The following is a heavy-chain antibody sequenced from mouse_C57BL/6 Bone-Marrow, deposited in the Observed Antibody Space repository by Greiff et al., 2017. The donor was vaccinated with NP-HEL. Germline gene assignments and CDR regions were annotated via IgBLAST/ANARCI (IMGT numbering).Heavy chain of an antibody. CDR2: ISGGGGNT. Sequence: EVKLEESGGGLVKPGGSLKLSCAASGFTFSSYTMSWVRQTPEKRLEWVATISGGGGNTYYPDSVKGRFTISRDNAKNTLYLQMSSLRSEDTALYYCARRGYYYGSSHGYYFDYWGQGTTLTVSS. D-gene: IGHD1-1*01. V-gene: IGHV5-9*01. J-gene: IGHJ2*01. CDR3: ARRGYYYGSSHGYYFDY. CDR1: GFTFSSYT.